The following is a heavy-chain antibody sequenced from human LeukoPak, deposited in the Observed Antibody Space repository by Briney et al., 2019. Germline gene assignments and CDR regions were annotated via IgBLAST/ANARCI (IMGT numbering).Heavy chain of an antibody. J-gene: IGHJ4*02. CDR3: ARKDFWSGTHY. V-gene: IGHV4-39*07. CDR2: INHSGST. Sequence: SETLSLTCTVSGGSISSSSYYWGWIRQPPGKGLEWIGEINHSGSTNYNPSLKSRVTISVDTSKNQFSLKLSSVTAADTAVYYRARKDFWSGTHYWGQGTLVTVSS. CDR1: GGSISSSSYY. D-gene: IGHD3-3*01.